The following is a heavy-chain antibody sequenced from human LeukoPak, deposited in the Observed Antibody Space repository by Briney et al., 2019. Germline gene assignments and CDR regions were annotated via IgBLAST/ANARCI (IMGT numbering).Heavy chain of an antibody. Sequence: SETLSLTCAVYGGSFSGYYWSWIRQPPGKGLEWIGGINHSGSTNYNPSLKSRVTISVDTSKNQFSLKLSSVTAADTAVYYCARSYCSSTSCSYYYYGMDVWGQGTTVTVSS. CDR2: INHSGST. CDR3: ARSYCSSTSCSYYYYGMDV. CDR1: GGSFSGYY. D-gene: IGHD2-2*01. J-gene: IGHJ6*02. V-gene: IGHV4-34*01.